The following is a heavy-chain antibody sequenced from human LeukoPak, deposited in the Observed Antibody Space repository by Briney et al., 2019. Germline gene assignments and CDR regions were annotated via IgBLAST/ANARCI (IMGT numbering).Heavy chain of an antibody. CDR3: GRSRDSDYVIDS. CDR1: GGSISGGSYY. J-gene: IGHJ4*02. CDR2: IYTGGST. D-gene: IGHD4-11*01. Sequence: PSQTLSLTCSVSGGSISGGSYYWNFIWHPAGKGLEWIGRIYTGGSTTYNPSLKSRITISLDTSKNQFSLKLVSVTAADTALYFRGRSRDSDYVIDSRGPGTLVTVSS. V-gene: IGHV4-61*02.